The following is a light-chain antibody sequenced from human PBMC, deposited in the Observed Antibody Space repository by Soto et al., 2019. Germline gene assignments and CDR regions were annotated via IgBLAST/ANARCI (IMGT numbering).Light chain of an antibody. V-gene: IGLV2-14*01. CDR2: EVS. CDR3: QSYDSSLSGYV. J-gene: IGLJ1*01. CDR1: SSDVGGYNY. Sequence: LTQPASVSGSPGQSITISCTGTSSDVGGYNYVSWYQQHPGKAPKLMIYEVSNRPSGVSNRFSGSKSGTSASLAIAGLQAEDEGDYYCQSYDSSLSGYVFGTGTKVTVL.